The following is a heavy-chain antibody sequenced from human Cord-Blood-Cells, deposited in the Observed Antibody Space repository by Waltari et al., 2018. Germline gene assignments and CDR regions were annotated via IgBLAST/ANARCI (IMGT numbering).Heavy chain of an antibody. D-gene: IGHD1-26*01. V-gene: IGHV1-69*09. J-gene: IGHJ4*02. CDR2: IIPILGIA. CDR3: ARRGTASGSYYFFDY. Sequence: QVQLVQSGAEVKKPGSSVKVSCKASGGTFSSHAISWVRQAPGQGLEWMGRIIPILGIANYAQKFQGRVTITADKSTSTAYMELSSLRSEDTAVYYCARRGTASGSYYFFDYWGQGTLVTVSS. CDR1: GGTFSSHA.